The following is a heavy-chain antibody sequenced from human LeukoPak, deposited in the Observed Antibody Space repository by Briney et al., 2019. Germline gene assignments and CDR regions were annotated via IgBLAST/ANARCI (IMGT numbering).Heavy chain of an antibody. Sequence: PGGSLRLSCAASGFTFSNYGMSWVRQAPGKGLEWVSGISWNGANTGYADSVKGRFTISRDNAKNSLYLQMNSLRAEDTALYHCARGASVRGSGYSWFDPWGQGTLVTVSS. CDR3: ARGASVRGSGYSWFDP. J-gene: IGHJ5*02. D-gene: IGHD3-10*02. CDR1: GFTFSNYG. V-gene: IGHV3-20*01. CDR2: ISWNGANT.